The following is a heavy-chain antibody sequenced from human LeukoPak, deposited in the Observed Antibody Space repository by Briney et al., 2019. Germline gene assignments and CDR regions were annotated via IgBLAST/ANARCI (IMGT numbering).Heavy chain of an antibody. D-gene: IGHD3-9*01. CDR3: AKDISPRRYYDWPTSDFDF. V-gene: IGHV3-9*01. Sequence: GGSLRLSCAASGFTFSSYAMSWVRQAPGKGLEWVSGINWNGGFITYADSVKGRFTISRDSAKNSLYLEMNSLRGEDTAFYYCAKDISPRRYYDWPTSDFDFWGQGTLVTVSS. CDR2: INWNGGFI. CDR1: GFTFSSYA. J-gene: IGHJ4*02.